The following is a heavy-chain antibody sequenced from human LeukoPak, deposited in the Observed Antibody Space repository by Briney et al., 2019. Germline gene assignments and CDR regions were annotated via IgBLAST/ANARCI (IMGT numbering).Heavy chain of an antibody. CDR1: GGSFSGYY. V-gene: IGHV4-34*01. CDR2: INHSGST. Sequence: SETLSLTCAVYGGSFSGYYWSWIRQPPGKGLEWIGEINHSGSTNYNPSLKSRVTISVDTSKNQFSLKLSSVTAADTAVYYCARWQFILVDDSSGYYSHWGQGTLVAVSS. J-gene: IGHJ4*02. D-gene: IGHD3-22*01. CDR3: ARWQFILVDDSSGYYSH.